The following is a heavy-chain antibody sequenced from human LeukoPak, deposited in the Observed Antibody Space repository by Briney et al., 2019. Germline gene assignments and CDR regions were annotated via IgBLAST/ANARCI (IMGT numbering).Heavy chain of an antibody. CDR2: IYYSGST. CDR1: GGSISSGDYY. J-gene: IGHJ4*02. D-gene: IGHD6-13*01. Sequence: PSETLSLTCTVSGGSISSGDYYWSWIRQPPGKGLEWIGYIYYSGSTYYNPSLKSRITISVDTSKNQFSLKLSSVTAADTAVYYCARADRPHIAAAGTGDYWGQGTLVTVSS. V-gene: IGHV4-30-4*01. CDR3: ARADRPHIAAAGTGDY.